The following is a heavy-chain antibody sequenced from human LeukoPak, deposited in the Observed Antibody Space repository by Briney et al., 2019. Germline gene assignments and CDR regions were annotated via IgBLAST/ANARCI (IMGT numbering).Heavy chain of an antibody. CDR3: ARSRRDGYKYYFDY. CDR1: GGTVISYA. J-gene: IGHJ4*02. Sequence: SSVKVSCKASGGTVISYAISWVGQAPGQGREGMERIIPIFGTATYAQKFQARVTITTDESTTTAYMELSSLRSEDTSVYYCARSRRDGYKYYFDYWGQGTLVTVSS. D-gene: IGHD5-24*01. V-gene: IGHV1-69*05. CDR2: IIPIFGTA.